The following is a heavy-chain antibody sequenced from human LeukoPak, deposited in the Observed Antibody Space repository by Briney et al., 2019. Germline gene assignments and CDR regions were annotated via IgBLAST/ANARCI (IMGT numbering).Heavy chain of an antibody. CDR3: ARDRIVVVPAATPIQPWGAFDI. D-gene: IGHD2-2*01. CDR1: GFTFSTYW. CDR2: IKTDGSGT. V-gene: IGHV3-74*01. J-gene: IGHJ3*02. Sequence: PGGSLRLSCVASGFTFSTYWMHWARQAPGKGLVWISRIKTDGSGTTYADSVKGRFTISRDNAKNTLYLQMNSLRAEDTAVYYCARDRIVVVPAATPIQPWGAFDIWGQGTMVTVSS.